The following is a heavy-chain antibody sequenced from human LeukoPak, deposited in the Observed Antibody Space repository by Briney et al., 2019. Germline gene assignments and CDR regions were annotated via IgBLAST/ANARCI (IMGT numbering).Heavy chain of an antibody. CDR1: GFTFSDYY. CDR3: ASLPSLEPFGELFLEGPNFDY. D-gene: IGHD3-10*01. J-gene: IGHJ4*02. Sequence: GGSLRLSCAASGFTFSDYYITWIRQAPGKGLEWISYISSSGNTINYADSVKGRFTISRDNAKNSLYLQMSSLRAEDTAVYYCASLPSLEPFGELFLEGPNFDYWGQGTLVTVSS. V-gene: IGHV3-11*01. CDR2: ISSSGNTI.